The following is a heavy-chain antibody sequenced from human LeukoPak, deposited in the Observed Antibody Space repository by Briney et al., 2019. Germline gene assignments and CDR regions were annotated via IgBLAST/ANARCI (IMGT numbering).Heavy chain of an antibody. J-gene: IGHJ3*02. Sequence: SETLSLTCTVSGGSISSSSYYWGWIRQPPGKGLEWIGSIYYSGSTYYNPSLKSRVTISVDTSKNQFSLKLSSVTAADTAVYYCASQITIFGVVISLDAFDIWGQGTMVTVSS. CDR2: IYYSGST. CDR1: GGSISSSSYY. D-gene: IGHD3-3*01. V-gene: IGHV4-39*01. CDR3: ASQITIFGVVISLDAFDI.